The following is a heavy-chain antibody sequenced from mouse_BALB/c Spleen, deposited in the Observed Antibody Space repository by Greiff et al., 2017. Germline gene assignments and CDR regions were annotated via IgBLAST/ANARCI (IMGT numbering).Heavy chain of an antibody. V-gene: IGHV5-4*02. CDR3: ARAYYGNYGAMDY. CDR1: GFTFSDYY. J-gene: IGHJ4*01. CDR2: ISDGGSYT. D-gene: IGHD2-10*01. Sequence: DVHLVESGGGLVKPGGSLKLSCAASGFTFSDYYMYWVRQTPEKRLEWVATISDGGSYTYYPDSVKGRFTISRDNAKNNLYLQMSSLKSEDTAMYYCARAYYGNYGAMDYWGQGTSVTVSS.